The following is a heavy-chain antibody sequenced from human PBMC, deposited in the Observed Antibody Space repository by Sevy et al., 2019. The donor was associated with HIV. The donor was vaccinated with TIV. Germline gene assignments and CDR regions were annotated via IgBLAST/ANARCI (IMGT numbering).Heavy chain of an antibody. CDR1: GYTFRNYG. V-gene: IGHV1-18*01. CDR2: ISAYTGDT. Sequence: GASVKVSCRASGYTFRNYGISWVRQAPGQGLEWLGWISAYTGDTDFAQKVKARVTLTSDTSTNTACLELRSLRSDDTAVYYGARDKPQGVVVLPGSMWGGIDYWGQGTLVTVSS. CDR3: ARDKPQGVVVLPGSMWGGIDY. D-gene: IGHD2-2*01. J-gene: IGHJ4*02.